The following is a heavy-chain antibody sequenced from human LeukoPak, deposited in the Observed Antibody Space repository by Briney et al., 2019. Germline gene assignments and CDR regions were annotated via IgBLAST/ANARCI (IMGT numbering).Heavy chain of an antibody. Sequence: GASVTVSFKASGYTFTGYYMHWVRQAPGQGLESMGWINPNSGGTNYAQKFQGRVTMTRDTSISTAYMELSRLRSDDTAVYYCARDSYYDSSGYYSSEYFQHWGQGTLVTVSS. J-gene: IGHJ1*01. CDR3: ARDSYYDSSGYYSSEYFQH. CDR2: INPNSGGT. V-gene: IGHV1-2*02. D-gene: IGHD3-22*01. CDR1: GYTFTGYY.